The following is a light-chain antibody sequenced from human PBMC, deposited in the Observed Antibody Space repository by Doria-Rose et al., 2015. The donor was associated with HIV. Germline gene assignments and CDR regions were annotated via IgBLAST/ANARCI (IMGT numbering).Light chain of an antibody. CDR2: DAS. CDR3: QQYGTSRGT. V-gene: IGKV3-20*01. Sequence: TQSPRTLSLSPGERATLSCRASQRVKSSYLAWYQQKPGQAPRLLIYDASTRANGIPDRFSGSGSGTDFTLTISRLEPEDVAVYYCQQYGTSRGTFGQGTRLEIK. J-gene: IGKJ5*01. CDR1: QRVKSSY.